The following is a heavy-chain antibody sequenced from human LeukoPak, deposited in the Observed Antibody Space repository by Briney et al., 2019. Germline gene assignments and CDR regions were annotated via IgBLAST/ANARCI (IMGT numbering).Heavy chain of an antibody. V-gene: IGHV3-21*01. CDR2: ISSSSTYI. CDR1: GFSFSSYS. Sequence: GGSLRLSCAASGFSFSSYSMNWVHQAPGKGLEWVSSISSSSTYIYYADSVKGRFTISRDNAKNSLYLQMNSLRAEDTAVYYCARDHDEGYCSGGSCSGWFDPWGQGTLVTVSS. CDR3: ARDHDEGYCSGGSCSGWFDP. D-gene: IGHD2-15*01. J-gene: IGHJ5*02.